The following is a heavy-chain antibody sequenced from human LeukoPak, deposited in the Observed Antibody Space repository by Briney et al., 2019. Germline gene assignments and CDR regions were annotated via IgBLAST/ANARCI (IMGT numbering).Heavy chain of an antibody. J-gene: IGHJ5*02. V-gene: IGHV1-3*01. CDR2: INAGNGNT. D-gene: IGHD4-17*01. CDR1: GYTFTSYG. Sequence: ASVKVSCKASGYTFTSYGISWVRQAPGQRLEWMGWINAGNGNTKYSQKFQGRVTITRDTSASTAYMELSSLRSEDTAVYYCARDPKRMTTVTTDGWFDPWGQGTLVTVSS. CDR3: ARDPKRMTTVTTDGWFDP.